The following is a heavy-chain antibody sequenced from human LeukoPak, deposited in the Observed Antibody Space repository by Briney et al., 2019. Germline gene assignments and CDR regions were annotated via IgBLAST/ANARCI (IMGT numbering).Heavy chain of an antibody. V-gene: IGHV3-23*01. D-gene: IGHD3-9*01. CDR1: GFTFSSYA. CDR2: ISGSGGST. J-gene: IGHJ4*02. Sequence: GGSLRLSCAASGFTFSSYAMIWVRQAPGKGLEWVSAISGSGGSTYYADSVKGRFTISRDNSKNTLYLQMNSLRAEDTAVYYCAKGPDVLRYFDWLHYFDYWGQGTLVTVSS. CDR3: AKGPDVLRYFDWLHYFDY.